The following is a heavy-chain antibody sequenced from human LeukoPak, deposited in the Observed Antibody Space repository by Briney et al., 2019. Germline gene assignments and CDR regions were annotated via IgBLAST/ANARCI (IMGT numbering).Heavy chain of an antibody. Sequence: SETLSLTCTVSGCSISSYYWSWIRQPPGKGLEWIGYIYYSGSTNYNPSLKSRDTISVDTSKNQYSLKLSSVTAADTAVYYCARGFLYYYYMDVWGKGTTVTISS. D-gene: IGHD2/OR15-2a*01. CDR1: GCSISSYY. CDR2: IYYSGST. V-gene: IGHV4-59*01. CDR3: ARGFLYYYYMDV. J-gene: IGHJ6*03.